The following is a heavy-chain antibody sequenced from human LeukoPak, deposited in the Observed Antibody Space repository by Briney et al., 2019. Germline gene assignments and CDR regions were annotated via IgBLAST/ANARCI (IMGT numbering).Heavy chain of an antibody. D-gene: IGHD3/OR15-3a*01. CDR2: IAPCGNT. V-gene: IGHV3-23*01. CDR3: AKEGLDGSPLEFYFDS. Sequence: GGSLRLSCAASGFAFRNYAMSWVRQAPGKGLEWVSVIAPCGNTYQPDSLKGRFSISRDNSKNTVYLQMNTLRAEDTATYYCAKEGLDGSPLEFYFDSWGQGILVIVSS. J-gene: IGHJ4*02. CDR1: GFAFRNYA.